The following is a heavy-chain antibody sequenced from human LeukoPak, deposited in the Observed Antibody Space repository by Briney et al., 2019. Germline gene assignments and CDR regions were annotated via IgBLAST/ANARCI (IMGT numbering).Heavy chain of an antibody. D-gene: IGHD3-3*01. V-gene: IGHV3-23*01. Sequence: GGSLRLSCAASGFTFSSYAMSWARQAPGKGLEWVSGISGSGGSTYYADSVKGRFTISRDNSKNTLYLQMNSLRAEDTAVYYCAIGLSITIFGVVTYDYWGQGTLVTVSS. CDR2: ISGSGGST. CDR1: GFTFSSYA. CDR3: AIGLSITIFGVVTYDY. J-gene: IGHJ4*02.